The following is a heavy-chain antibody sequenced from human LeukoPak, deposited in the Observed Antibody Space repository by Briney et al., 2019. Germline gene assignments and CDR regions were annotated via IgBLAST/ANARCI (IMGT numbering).Heavy chain of an antibody. CDR1: GFTFSSYV. CDR2: IYYDGSNQ. V-gene: IGHV3-33*08. Sequence: GGSLRLSCAASGFTFSSYVMSWVRQAPGKGLEWVAVIYYDGSNQYYVDSVKGRFTVSRDNAKNTLYLQMDSLRAEDTAVYYCATDRNSGKYYDYWGQGTLVTVSS. D-gene: IGHD1-26*01. J-gene: IGHJ4*02. CDR3: ATDRNSGKYYDY.